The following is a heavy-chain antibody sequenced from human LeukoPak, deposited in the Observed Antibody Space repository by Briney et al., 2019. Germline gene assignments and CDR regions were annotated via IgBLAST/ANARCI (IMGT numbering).Heavy chain of an antibody. Sequence: GGSLRLSCAASGFTFSSYGMHWVRQAPGKGLEWVAFIRYDGSNKYYADSVKGRFTISRDNSKNTLYLQMNSLRAEDTAVYYCAKGVRATPRPSQIDYWGQGTLVTVSS. CDR3: AKGVRATPRPSQIDY. CDR1: GFTFSSYG. J-gene: IGHJ4*02. D-gene: IGHD1-26*01. CDR2: IRYDGSNK. V-gene: IGHV3-30*02.